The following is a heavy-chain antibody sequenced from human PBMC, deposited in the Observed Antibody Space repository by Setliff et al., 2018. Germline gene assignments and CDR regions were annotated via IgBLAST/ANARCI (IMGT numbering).Heavy chain of an antibody. Sequence: PGGSLRLSCEGSGFIFTKYFMSWFRQAPGKGLEWISLLYDGGSTYYADSVKGRFTISRDNSKNTLYLQMNSLRAEDTAVYYCAKDRIAVAGPFDYWGQGTLVTVSS. CDR3: AKDRIAVAGPFDY. D-gene: IGHD6-19*01. J-gene: IGHJ4*02. CDR2: LYDGGST. CDR1: GFIFTKYF. V-gene: IGHV3-53*01.